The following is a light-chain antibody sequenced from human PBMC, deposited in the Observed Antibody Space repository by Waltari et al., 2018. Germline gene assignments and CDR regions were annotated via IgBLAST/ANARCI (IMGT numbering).Light chain of an antibody. Sequence: EIVLTQSPGTLSLSPGERATLSCRASENVRTALACYQQKPGQAPRLLIFGASNRAIGIPDRFSGGGSGTDFSLTISRLEPEDVAVYFCQHYVRLPVAFGQGTKVDIK. CDR3: QHYVRLPVA. J-gene: IGKJ1*01. V-gene: IGKV3-20*01. CDR2: GAS. CDR1: ENVRTA.